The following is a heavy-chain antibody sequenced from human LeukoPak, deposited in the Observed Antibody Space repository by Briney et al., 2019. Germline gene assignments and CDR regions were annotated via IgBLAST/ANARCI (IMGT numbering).Heavy chain of an antibody. Sequence: ASVTVSCKSSVYTFNNYHIYWLRQAPRQRLEWMGWINPVNGDTNNAPKFQLRVTMTRDTSINTLDMELSRLTYDDTATFYCTREGRAGNWFDHWGQGTLITVS. J-gene: IGHJ5*02. CDR1: VYTFNNYH. D-gene: IGHD2-15*01. V-gene: IGHV1-2*02. CDR3: TREGRAGNWFDH. CDR2: INPVNGDT.